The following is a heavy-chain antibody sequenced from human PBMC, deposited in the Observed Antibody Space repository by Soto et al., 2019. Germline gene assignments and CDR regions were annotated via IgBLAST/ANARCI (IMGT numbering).Heavy chain of an antibody. J-gene: IGHJ6*02. CDR3: ASAILTGTTRRYGMDV. CDR2: IIPIFGTA. D-gene: IGHD1-7*01. CDR1: GGTFSSYA. V-gene: IGHV1-69*13. Sequence: SVKVSCKASGGTFSSYAISWVRQAPGQGLGWMGGIIPIFGTANYAQKFQGRVTITADESTSTAYMELSSLRSEDTAVYYCASAILTGTTRRYGMDVWGQGTTVTVSS.